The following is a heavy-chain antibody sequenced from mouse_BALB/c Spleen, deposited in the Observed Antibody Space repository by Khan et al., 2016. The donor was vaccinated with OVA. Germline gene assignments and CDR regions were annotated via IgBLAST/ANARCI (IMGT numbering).Heavy chain of an antibody. Sequence: EVELVESGGDLVKPGGSLKLSCAASGFTFSTYGMSWVRQTPDKRLEWVATISSGGSYTYYPDSVKGRFTISRDNAKNTLNLQMRSLKSADTAMYYCTRRDYYINSGGFDYWGQGTLVTVSA. V-gene: IGHV5-6*01. J-gene: IGHJ3*01. CDR1: GFTFSTYG. D-gene: IGHD1-1*01. CDR2: ISSGGSYT. CDR3: TRRDYYINSGGFDY.